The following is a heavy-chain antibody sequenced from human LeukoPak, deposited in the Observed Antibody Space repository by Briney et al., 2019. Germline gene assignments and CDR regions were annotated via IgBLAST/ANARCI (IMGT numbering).Heavy chain of an antibody. D-gene: IGHD3-3*01. CDR1: GGTFSSYA. Sequence: GASVKVSCKASGGTFSSYAISWVRQAPGQGLEWMGGIIPIFGTANYAQKFQGRVTITADESTSTAYMELSSLRSEDTAVYYCATGTMSYYYMDVWGKGTTVTVSS. V-gene: IGHV1-69*01. CDR3: ATGTMSYYYMDV. J-gene: IGHJ6*03. CDR2: IIPIFGTA.